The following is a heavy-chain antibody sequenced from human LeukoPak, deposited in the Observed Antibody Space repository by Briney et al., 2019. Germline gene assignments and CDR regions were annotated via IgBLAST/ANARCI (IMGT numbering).Heavy chain of an antibody. CDR1: GYTFSTYW. D-gene: IGHD1-26*01. CDR3: AREEWEPGPFDI. CDR2: INPGDSNT. J-gene: IGHJ3*02. Sequence: GESLKISCKGSGYTFSTYWIGWVRQMPGKGLEWMGIINPGDSNTKYSPSFQGQVTMSADKSISTAYLQWSSLKASDTAMYYCAREEWEPGPFDIWGQGTMVTVSS. V-gene: IGHV5-51*01.